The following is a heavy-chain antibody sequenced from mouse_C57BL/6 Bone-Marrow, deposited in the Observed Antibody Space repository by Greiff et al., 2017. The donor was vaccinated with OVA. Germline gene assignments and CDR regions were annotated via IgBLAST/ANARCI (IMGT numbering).Heavy chain of an antibody. Sequence: EVQGVESGGGLVKPGGSLKLSCAASGFTFSSYAMSWVRQTPEKRLEWVATISDGGSYTYYPDNVKGRFTISRDNAKNNLYLQMSHLKSEDTAMYYCAREGGSSYGFAYWGQGTLVTVSA. CDR1: GFTFSSYA. CDR3: AREGGSSYGFAY. CDR2: ISDGGSYT. J-gene: IGHJ3*01. V-gene: IGHV5-4*01. D-gene: IGHD1-1*01.